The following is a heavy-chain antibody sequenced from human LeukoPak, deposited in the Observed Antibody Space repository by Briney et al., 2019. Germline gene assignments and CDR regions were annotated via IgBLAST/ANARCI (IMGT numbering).Heavy chain of an antibody. D-gene: IGHD2-2*01. J-gene: IGHJ4*02. CDR3: AIDFYCSSTSCAS. CDR1: GYTLTELS. CDR2: FDPEDGET. V-gene: IGHV1-24*01. Sequence: GASVNVSCKVSGYTLTELSMHWVRQAPGKGLEWMGGFDPEDGETIYAQKFQGRVTMTEDTSTDTAYMELSSLRSEDTAVYYCAIDFYCSSTSCASWGQGTLVTVSS.